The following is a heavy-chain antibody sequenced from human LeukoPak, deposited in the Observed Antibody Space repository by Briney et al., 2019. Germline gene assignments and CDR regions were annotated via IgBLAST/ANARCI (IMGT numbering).Heavy chain of an antibody. CDR3: HCDGDNDY. D-gene: IGHD2-21*01. CDR2: IRYDGSSK. Sequence: GGSLRLSCAASGFTFSSYSMNWVRQAPGKGLEWVAFIRYDGSSKSYGDSVKGRFTISRDNSKNTLYLQMNSLRAEDTAIYYCHCDGDNDYWGQGTLVTVSS. J-gene: IGHJ4*02. V-gene: IGHV3-30*02. CDR1: GFTFSSYS.